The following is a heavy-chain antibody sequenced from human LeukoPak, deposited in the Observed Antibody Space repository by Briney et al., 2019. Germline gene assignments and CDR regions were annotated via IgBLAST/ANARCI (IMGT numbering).Heavy chain of an antibody. J-gene: IGHJ6*03. Sequence: GASVKVSCKASGYTFTGYYMHWVRQAPGQGLEWMGWINPNSGGTNYAQKFQGRVTMTRDTSISTAYLQWSSLKASDTAMYYCARGIVGGNSVTYDYYYYMDVWGKGTTVTISS. D-gene: IGHD4-23*01. V-gene: IGHV1-2*02. CDR1: GYTFTGYY. CDR2: INPNSGGT. CDR3: ARGIVGGNSVTYDYYYYMDV.